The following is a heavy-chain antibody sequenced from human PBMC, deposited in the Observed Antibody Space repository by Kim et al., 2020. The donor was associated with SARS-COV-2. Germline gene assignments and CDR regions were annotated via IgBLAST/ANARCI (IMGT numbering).Heavy chain of an antibody. Sequence: SETLSLTCTVSGGSISSYYWTWIRQPPGKGLEWIGYIYYSGSTSYNPSLKSRITISVDTSKNQLSLKLTSVTAADTAVYYCARRVKDNTSGTYYYYMDVWGKGTTVTVSS. CDR1: GGSISSYY. CDR2: IYYSGST. D-gene: IGHD3-10*01. CDR3: ARRVKDNTSGTYYYYMDV. J-gene: IGHJ6*03. V-gene: IGHV4-59*08.